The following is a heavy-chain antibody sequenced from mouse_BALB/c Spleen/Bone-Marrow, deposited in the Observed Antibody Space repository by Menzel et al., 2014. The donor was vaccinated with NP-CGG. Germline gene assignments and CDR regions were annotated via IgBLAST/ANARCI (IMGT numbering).Heavy chain of an antibody. CDR1: GYTFTDYY. J-gene: IGHJ3*01. D-gene: IGHD2-3*01. CDR2: IYPGSGNT. Sequence: VQLVESGPELVKPGASVKISCKASGYTFTDYYINWVKQKPGQGLEWIRWIYPGSGNTKYNEKFKGKATLTVDTSSSTAYMQLSSLTSEDTAVYFCARSGGYYVRFAYWGQGTLVTVSA. V-gene: IGHV1-84*02. CDR3: ARSGGYYVRFAY.